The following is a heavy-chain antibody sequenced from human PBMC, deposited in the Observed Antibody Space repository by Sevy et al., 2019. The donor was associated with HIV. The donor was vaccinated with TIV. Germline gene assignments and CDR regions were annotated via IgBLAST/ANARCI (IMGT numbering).Heavy chain of an antibody. V-gene: IGHV3-43D*04. CDR1: GFTFHDYA. CDR2: ISWDSHTS. D-gene: IGHD6-13*01. J-gene: IGHJ4*02. CDR3: AKGGRQLALAPDY. Sequence: GGSLRLSCVASGFTFHDYAMHWVRQAPGKAPEWVSLISWDSHTSYYEDSVKGRFTVSRDNGRNSLYLQMNSLRPEDNALYYCAKGGRQLALAPDYWGQGTLVTVSS.